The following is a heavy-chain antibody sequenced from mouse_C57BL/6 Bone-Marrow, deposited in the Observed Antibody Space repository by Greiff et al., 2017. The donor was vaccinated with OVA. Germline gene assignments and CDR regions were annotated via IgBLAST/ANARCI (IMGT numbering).Heavy chain of an antibody. CDR1: GYTFTSYW. CDR3: ASPPIYYDYGGYAMDY. J-gene: IGHJ4*01. D-gene: IGHD2-4*01. Sequence: QVQLQQSGAELVRPGTSVKLSCKASGYTFTSYWMHWVKQRPGQGLEWIGVIDPSDSYTNYNQKFKGKATLTVDTSSSTAYMQLSSLTSEDSAVYYCASPPIYYDYGGYAMDYWGQGTSVTVSS. CDR2: IDPSDSYT. V-gene: IGHV1-59*01.